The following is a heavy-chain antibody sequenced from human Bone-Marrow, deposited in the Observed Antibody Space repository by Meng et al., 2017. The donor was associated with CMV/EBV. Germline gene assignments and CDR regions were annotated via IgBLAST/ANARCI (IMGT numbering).Heavy chain of an antibody. Sequence: GESLKISCAASGFTFSSYAMSWVRQAPGKGLEWVSVIYSGGSSTYYADSVKGRFTISRDNSKNTLYLQMNSLRAEDTAVYYCARMYYDFWSGSREFDYWGQGTLVTVSS. D-gene: IGHD3-3*01. J-gene: IGHJ4*02. CDR1: GFTFSSYA. CDR2: IYSGGSST. CDR3: ARMYYDFWSGSREFDY. V-gene: IGHV3-23*03.